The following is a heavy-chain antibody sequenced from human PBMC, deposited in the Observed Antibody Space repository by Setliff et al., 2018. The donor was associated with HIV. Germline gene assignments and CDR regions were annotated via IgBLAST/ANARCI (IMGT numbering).Heavy chain of an antibody. V-gene: IGHV4-59*08. J-gene: IGHJ5*02. CDR2: IYYSGST. CDR1: GGSISGYY. Sequence: SETLSLTCNVSGGSISGYYWSWVRQPPGKGLEWIGYIYYSGSTYYNPSLKSRVTISIDTSKNQFSLSLTSVTDADTAVYYCASRIYYYDTYRVLREEGFDPWGQGTLVTVSS. CDR3: ASRIYYYDTYRVLREEGFDP. D-gene: IGHD3-22*01.